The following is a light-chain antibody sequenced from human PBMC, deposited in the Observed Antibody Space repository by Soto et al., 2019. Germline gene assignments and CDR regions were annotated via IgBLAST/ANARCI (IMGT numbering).Light chain of an antibody. CDR2: ATS. V-gene: IGKV1-39*01. CDR3: QQTYSLPHT. Sequence: DIQMTQSPPSLSASVGDSITITCRASQCISTYLNWYRQKPGKAPELLIFATSSLQRGVPSRFSGSGSGTDFTLTISSLQPGDFETYYCQQTYSLPHTFGGGTKV. CDR1: QCISTY. J-gene: IGKJ4*01.